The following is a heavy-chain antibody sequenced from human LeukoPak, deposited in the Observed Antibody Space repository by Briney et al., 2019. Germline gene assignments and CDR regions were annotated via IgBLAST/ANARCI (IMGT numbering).Heavy chain of an antibody. CDR3: TRVTRNSGWFFDY. D-gene: IGHD6-19*01. CDR2: TAHRGNT. Sequence: PSETLSLTCDVSGYSVRGGYFWGWIRQPPGMGLEWIGSTAHRGNTYCNPSLKGRVSISTDGSKNQFSLSLTSVTAADTATYYCTRVTRNSGWFFDYWGPGTLATVYS. J-gene: IGHJ4*02. V-gene: IGHV4-38-2*01. CDR1: GYSVRGGYF.